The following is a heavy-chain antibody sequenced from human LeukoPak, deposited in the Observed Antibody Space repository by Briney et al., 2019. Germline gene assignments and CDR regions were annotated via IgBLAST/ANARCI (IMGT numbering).Heavy chain of an antibody. CDR1: GFTFSRYS. J-gene: IGHJ4*02. V-gene: IGHV3-21*01. D-gene: IGHD3-10*01. CDR3: ARVGYGSGRYFDY. CDR2: ISISSNYI. Sequence: GGSLRLSCAASGFTFSRYSMNWVRQAPGKGLEWVSSISISSNYIYYPDSLKGRFTISRDNAKNSLYLQMNSLRAEDTAVYYCARVGYGSGRYFDYWGQGTLVTVSS.